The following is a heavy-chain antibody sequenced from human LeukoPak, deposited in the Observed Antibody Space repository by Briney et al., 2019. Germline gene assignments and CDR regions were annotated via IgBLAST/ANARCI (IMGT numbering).Heavy chain of an antibody. CDR1: GFTFSSYV. J-gene: IGHJ4*02. V-gene: IGHV3-23*01. CDR3: AKDRQNYYRSGYYFDY. CDR2: ISGSGGST. Sequence: GGSXXLPCAASGFTFSSYVMIWVRQAPGKGLEWVSSISGSGGSTYYADFVKGRFTIFRDFSKNTLYLEMNSLRAEDTAVYYCAKDRQNYYRSGYYFDYWGQGTLVTVSS. D-gene: IGHD3-10*01.